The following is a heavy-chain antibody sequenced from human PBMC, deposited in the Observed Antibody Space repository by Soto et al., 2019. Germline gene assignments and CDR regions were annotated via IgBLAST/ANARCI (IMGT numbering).Heavy chain of an antibody. D-gene: IGHD6-6*01. Sequence: GGSLRLSCAASGFIFSKDWMNWVRQAPGKGLEWVGRIKSKTDGGTTDYAAPVKGRFTISRDDSKNTLYLQMNSLKTEDTAVYYCATARGIAARPALYYYYYAMDVWGQGTTVTVSS. CDR3: ATARGIAARPALYYYYYAMDV. V-gene: IGHV3-15*07. J-gene: IGHJ6*02. CDR1: GFIFSKDW. CDR2: IKSKTDGGTT.